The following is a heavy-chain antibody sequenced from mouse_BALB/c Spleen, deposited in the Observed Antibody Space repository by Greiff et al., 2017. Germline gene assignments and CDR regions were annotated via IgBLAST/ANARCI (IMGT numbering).Heavy chain of an antibody. Sequence: QVQLQQSGTVLARPGASVKMSCKASGYSFTSYWMHWVKQRPGQGLEWIGYINPSTGYTEYNQKFKDKATLTADKSSSTAYMQLSSLTSEDSAVYYCARRGYDYDYAMDYWGQGTSVTVSS. CDR1: GYSFTSYW. V-gene: IGHV1-4*01. CDR3: ARRGYDYDYAMDY. CDR2: INPSTGYT. J-gene: IGHJ4*01. D-gene: IGHD2-4*01.